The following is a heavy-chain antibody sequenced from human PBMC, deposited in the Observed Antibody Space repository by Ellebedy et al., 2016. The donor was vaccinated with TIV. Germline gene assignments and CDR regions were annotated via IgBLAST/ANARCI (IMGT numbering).Heavy chain of an antibody. Sequence: GGSLRLXXATSGFTFSSYWMSWVRQAPGKGLEWVANINQDESQTHYIDSVKGRFTLSRDNAKNSLYLQMNSLRAEDTAMYYCAGDIYYYTSGAWYSRFYWGQGTLVTVSS. D-gene: IGHD3-22*01. V-gene: IGHV3-7*01. CDR2: INQDESQT. CDR3: AGDIYYYTSGAWYSRFY. CDR1: GFTFSSYW. J-gene: IGHJ4*02.